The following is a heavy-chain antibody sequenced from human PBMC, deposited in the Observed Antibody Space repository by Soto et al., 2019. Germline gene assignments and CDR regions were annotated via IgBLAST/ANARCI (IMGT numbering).Heavy chain of an antibody. CDR1: GGSVSSGSYY. J-gene: IGHJ5*02. D-gene: IGHD6-19*01. CDR3: ARDRPIAVAGIGSFDP. Sequence: SETLSLTCTVSGGSVSSGSYYWSWIRQPPGKGLEWIGSIYYSGSTNYNPSHKSRVTISVDTSKNQFSLKLSSVTAADTAVYYCARDRPIAVAGIGSFDPWGQGIVVTVSS. V-gene: IGHV4-61*01. CDR2: IYYSGST.